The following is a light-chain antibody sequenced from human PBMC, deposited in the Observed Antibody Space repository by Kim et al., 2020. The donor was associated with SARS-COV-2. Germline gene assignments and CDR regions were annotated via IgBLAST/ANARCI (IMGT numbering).Light chain of an antibody. CDR1: QSVSSSY. J-gene: IGKJ2*01. V-gene: IGKV3-20*01. CDR2: GAS. Sequence: SPGERATLACRASQSVSSSYFAWYQQKPGQAPRLLIYGASSRAPGIPDRFSGRGSGTDFTLTISRLEPEDFAVYYCQQYGSSLPYTFGQGTKLEI. CDR3: QQYGSSLPYT.